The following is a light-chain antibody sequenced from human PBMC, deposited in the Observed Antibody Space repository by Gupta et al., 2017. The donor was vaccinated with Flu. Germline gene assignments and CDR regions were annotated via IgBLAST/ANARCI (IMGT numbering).Light chain of an antibody. Sequence: QSALTQPASVSGSPGQSITISCIGASSDVGRYNFVSWFQHHPGKAPKVMIYEVSNRPSGVSYRFSGSKSGNTASLTISGLKAEDEGDYYCSSYSSDNTLLFGGGTKVTVL. CDR2: EVS. V-gene: IGLV2-14*01. CDR1: SSDVGRYNF. CDR3: SSYSSDNTLL. J-gene: IGLJ2*01.